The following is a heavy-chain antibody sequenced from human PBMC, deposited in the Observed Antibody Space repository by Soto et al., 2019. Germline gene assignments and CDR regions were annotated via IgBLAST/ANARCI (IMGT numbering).Heavy chain of an antibody. CDR2: IYYSGST. CDR3: ARDRHVGWFDL. Sequence: PSETLSLTCTVSGGSISSYYWSWIRQPPGKGLEWIGYIYYSGSTNYNPSLKSRVTISVDTSKNQFSLKLSSVTAADTAVYYCARDRHVGWFDLWGQGTLVTVSS. CDR1: GGSISSYY. J-gene: IGHJ5*02. V-gene: IGHV4-59*01.